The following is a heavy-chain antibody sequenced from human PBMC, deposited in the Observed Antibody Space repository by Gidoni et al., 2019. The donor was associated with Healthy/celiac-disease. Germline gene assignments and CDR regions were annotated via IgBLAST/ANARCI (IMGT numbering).Heavy chain of an antibody. Sequence: QLQLQESGPGLVKPSETLSLTCTVSGGSISSSSYYWGWIRQPPGKGLEWIGSLYYSGSTYYNPSLKSRVTISVDTSKNQFSLKLSSVTAADTAVYYCAWNDVFYYYGMDVWGQGTTVTVSS. CDR1: GGSISSSSYY. J-gene: IGHJ6*02. CDR3: AWNDVFYYYGMDV. V-gene: IGHV4-39*01. D-gene: IGHD1-1*01. CDR2: LYYSGST.